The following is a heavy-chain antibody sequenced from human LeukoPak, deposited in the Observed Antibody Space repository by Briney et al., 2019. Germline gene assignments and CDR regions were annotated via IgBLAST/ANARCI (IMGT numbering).Heavy chain of an antibody. CDR3: ARGPPYSSGWSDDAFDI. CDR2: ISSSGSTI. V-gene: IGHV3-48*04. CDR1: GLSFSRYS. J-gene: IGHJ3*02. D-gene: IGHD6-19*01. Sequence: PGESLRLSCAASGLSFSRYSFNWLRQAPGKGLEWVAYISSSGSTIYYADSVKGRFTISRDNAKNSLYLQMHSLRAEDTAVYYCARGPPYSSGWSDDAFDIWGQGTMVTVSS.